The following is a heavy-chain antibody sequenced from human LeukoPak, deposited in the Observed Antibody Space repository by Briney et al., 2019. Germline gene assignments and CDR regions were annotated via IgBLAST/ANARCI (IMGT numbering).Heavy chain of an antibody. CDR3: ARGSTLYYYRD. D-gene: IGHD3-10*01. J-gene: IGHJ4*02. V-gene: IGHV1-2*02. CDR2: INPNSGDT. CDR1: GYTFTGYY. Sequence: ASVKVSCKASGYTFTGYYMHWVRQAPGQGLELMGWINPNSGDTDYEQKFQGRVTMTRDTSINTAYMELSRLRSDDPAVYYCARGSTLYYYRDWGQGTLVTVSS.